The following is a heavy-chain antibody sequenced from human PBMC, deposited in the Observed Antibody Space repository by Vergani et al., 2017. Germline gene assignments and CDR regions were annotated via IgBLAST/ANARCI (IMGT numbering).Heavy chain of an antibody. CDR2: IYHSGST. Sequence: QVQLQESGPGLVKPSETLSLTCTVSGYSISSGYYWGWIRQPPGKGLEWIGSIYHSGSTYYNPSLKSRFTISVDTSKNQFSLKLSSVTAADTAVYYCARDDIVVVPAAGNFDYWGQGTLVTVSS. D-gene: IGHD2-2*01. J-gene: IGHJ4*02. V-gene: IGHV4-38-2*02. CDR3: ARDDIVVVPAAGNFDY. CDR1: GYSISSGYY.